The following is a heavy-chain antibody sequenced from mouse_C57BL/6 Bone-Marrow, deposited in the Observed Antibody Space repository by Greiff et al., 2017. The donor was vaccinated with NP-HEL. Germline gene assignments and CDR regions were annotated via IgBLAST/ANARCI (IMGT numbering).Heavy chain of an antibody. CDR2: INYDGSST. V-gene: IGHV5-16*01. J-gene: IGHJ4*01. CDR3: ARANSNYDAMDY. CDR1: GFTFSDYY. Sequence: VQLKESEGGLVQPGSSMKLSCTASGFTFSDYYMAWVRQVPEKGLEWVANINYDGSSTYYLDSLKSRFIISRDNAKNILYLQMSSLKSEDTATYYCARANSNYDAMDYWGQGTSVTVSS. D-gene: IGHD2-5*01.